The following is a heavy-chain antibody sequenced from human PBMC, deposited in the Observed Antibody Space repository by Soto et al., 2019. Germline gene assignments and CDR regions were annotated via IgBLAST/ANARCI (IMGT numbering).Heavy chain of an antibody. V-gene: IGHV3-30-3*01. D-gene: IGHD5-12*01. J-gene: IGHJ5*02. CDR1: GFTFSSYA. CDR2: ISYDGSNK. Sequence: PGGSLRLSCAASGFTFSSYAMHWVRQAPGKGLEWVAVISYDGSNKYYADSVKGRFTISRDNSKNTLYLQMNSLRAEDTAVYYCARLRQEYSETQSWFDPWGQGTLVTVSS. CDR3: ARLRQEYSETQSWFDP.